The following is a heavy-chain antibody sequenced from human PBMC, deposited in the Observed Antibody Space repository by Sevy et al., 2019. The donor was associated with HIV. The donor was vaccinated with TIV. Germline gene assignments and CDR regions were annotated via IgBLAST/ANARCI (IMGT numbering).Heavy chain of an antibody. CDR3: ARVGNYYDSSGYYYPWFDP. Sequence: GESLKISCAASGFTFSSYWMSWVRQAPGKGLEWVSYISSSSSTIYYADSVKGRFTISRDNAKNSLYLQMNSLRAEDTAVYYCARVGNYYDSSGYYYPWFDPWGQGTLVTVSS. D-gene: IGHD3-22*01. CDR2: ISSSSSTI. J-gene: IGHJ5*02. CDR1: GFTFSSYW. V-gene: IGHV3-48*01.